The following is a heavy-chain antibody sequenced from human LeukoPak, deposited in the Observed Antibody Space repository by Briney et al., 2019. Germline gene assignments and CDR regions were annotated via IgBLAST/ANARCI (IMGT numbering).Heavy chain of an antibody. Sequence: SETLSLTCTVSGGSFTTSSHYWGWVRQPPGRGLEWLGSLYNSGSTYYNPSLQSRVTISVETSKNQISLKLTSVTTADTAVYYCTRLTWTDADDFWGQGTLVSVSS. CDR2: LYNSGST. D-gene: IGHD3/OR15-3a*01. V-gene: IGHV4-39*01. CDR3: TRLTWTDADDF. J-gene: IGHJ4*02. CDR1: GGSFTTSSHY.